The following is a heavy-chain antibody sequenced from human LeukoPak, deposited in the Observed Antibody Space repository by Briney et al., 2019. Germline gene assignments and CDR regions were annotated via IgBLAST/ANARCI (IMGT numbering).Heavy chain of an antibody. D-gene: IGHD3-10*01. J-gene: IGHJ4*02. CDR3: ARGGSRYYGSGSYYNE. Sequence: SETLSLTCAVYGGSFSGYYWSWIRQPPGKGLEWIGEINHSGSTNYNPSLKSRVTISVDTSKNQFSLKLSSVTAADTAVYYCARGGSRYYGSGSYYNEWGQGTLVTVSS. CDR2: INHSGST. V-gene: IGHV4-34*01. CDR1: GGSFSGYY.